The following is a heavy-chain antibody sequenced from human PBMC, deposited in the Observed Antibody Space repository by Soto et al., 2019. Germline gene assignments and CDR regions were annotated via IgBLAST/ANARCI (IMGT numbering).Heavy chain of an antibody. V-gene: IGHV4-4*07. Sequence: SETLSLTCTFSGVSISSYYWSCIRHPAGKGLEWIGRIYTSGSTNYNPSLKSRVTMSVDTSKNQFSLKLSSVTAADTAVYYCARENVTGWGWFERWGQGTRVTVSS. CDR2: IYTSGST. J-gene: IGHJ5*02. D-gene: IGHD3-16*01. CDR3: ARENVTGWGWFER. CDR1: GVSISSYY.